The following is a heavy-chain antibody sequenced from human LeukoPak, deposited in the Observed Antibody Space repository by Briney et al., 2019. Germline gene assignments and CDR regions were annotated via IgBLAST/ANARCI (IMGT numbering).Heavy chain of an antibody. Sequence: ASVKVSCTASDYSFTGYYLHWVRQAPGQGLEWTGWINPNNGDTNYAQKFQGRVTMTRDTSITTAYMEVSRLRSDDTAVYYCARGYSGWYDYWGQGTLVTVSS. J-gene: IGHJ4*02. V-gene: IGHV1-2*02. CDR2: INPNNGDT. CDR3: ARGYSGWYDY. D-gene: IGHD6-19*01. CDR1: DYSFTGYY.